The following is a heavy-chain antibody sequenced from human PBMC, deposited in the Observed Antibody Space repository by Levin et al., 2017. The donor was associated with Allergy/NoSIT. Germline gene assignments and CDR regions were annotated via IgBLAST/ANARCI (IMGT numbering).Heavy chain of an antibody. CDR1: GFSFGTYG. V-gene: IGHV3-48*04. D-gene: IGHD2-15*01. CDR3: ARGLFEN. J-gene: IGHJ4*02. Sequence: GASVKVSCTASGFSFGTYGMNWVRQAPGKGLEWVAHISSSGGPTYYTDPVKGRFTISRDNAKESLFLQMTNLRIDDTAVYYCARGLFENWGQGTLVNVSS. CDR2: ISSSGGPT.